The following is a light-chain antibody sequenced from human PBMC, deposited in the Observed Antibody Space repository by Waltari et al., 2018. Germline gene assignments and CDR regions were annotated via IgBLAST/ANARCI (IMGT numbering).Light chain of an antibody. Sequence: EIVLTQSPATLSLSPGERAPLSCRASQSVSNYLAWYQQKPDQAPRLLIYDASNRATDIPARFSGSGSGTDFTLTISSLEAEDFAVYYCHQRINGPETFGPGTKVEIK. V-gene: IGKV3-11*01. CDR1: QSVSNY. CDR3: HQRINGPET. CDR2: DAS. J-gene: IGKJ3*01.